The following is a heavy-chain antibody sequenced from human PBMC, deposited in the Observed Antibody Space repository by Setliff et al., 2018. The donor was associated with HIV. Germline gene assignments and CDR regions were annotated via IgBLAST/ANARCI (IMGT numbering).Heavy chain of an antibody. J-gene: IGHJ6*02. Sequence: SETLSLTCTVSAGAIRSYYWSWIRQSPGKGLEWIGYIFYGGNANYSPSLKGRVTMSLDTSRNQFSLKLTSVTAADTAVYYCARDGSRTTGATGYYYGLDVWGQGTTVTVSS. CDR2: IFYGGNA. D-gene: IGHD1-1*01. CDR1: AGAIRSYY. V-gene: IGHV4-59*12. CDR3: ARDGSRTTGATGYYYGLDV.